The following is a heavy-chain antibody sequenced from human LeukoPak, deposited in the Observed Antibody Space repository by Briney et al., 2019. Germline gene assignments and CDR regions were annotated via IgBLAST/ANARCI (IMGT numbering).Heavy chain of an antibody. D-gene: IGHD3-22*01. CDR3: ARGSQYNYDSSGYYSHDY. CDR2: IYYSGST. J-gene: IGHJ4*02. Sequence: PSETLSLTCTVSGASISSGGYYWSWIRQHPGKGLEWIGYIYYSGSTYYNPSLKSRITISVDTSKNQFSLKLSSVTAADTAVYYCARGSQYNYDSSGYYSHDYWGQGTLVTVSS. V-gene: IGHV4-31*03. CDR1: GASISSGGYY.